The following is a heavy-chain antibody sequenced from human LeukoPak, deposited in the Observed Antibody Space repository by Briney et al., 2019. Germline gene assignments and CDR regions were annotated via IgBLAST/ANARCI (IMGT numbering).Heavy chain of an antibody. CDR2: INHSAST. CDR1: GGSLSGYY. Sequence: SETLSLTCAVYGGSLSGYYWSWIRQPPGKGLEWIGEINHSASTNYNPSLNSRRNISVGTSKNQFSRKLRSVTAADTAVYYCARPPYPSSGTYYFYYWGQGTLVTVSS. V-gene: IGHV4-34*01. CDR3: ARPPYPSSGTYYFYY. D-gene: IGHD3-10*01. J-gene: IGHJ4*02.